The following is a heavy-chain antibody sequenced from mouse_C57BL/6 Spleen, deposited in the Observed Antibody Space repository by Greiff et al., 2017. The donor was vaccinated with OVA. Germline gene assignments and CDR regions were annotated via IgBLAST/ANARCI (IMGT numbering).Heavy chain of an antibody. Sequence: QVQLQQPGAELVRPGTSVKLSCKASGYTFTSYWMHWVKQRPGQGLEWIGVIDPSDSYTNYNQKFKGKATLTVYTSSSTAYMQLSSLTSEDSAVYYCARKAFDYGSSYWYFDVWGTGTTVTVSS. J-gene: IGHJ1*03. CDR1: GYTFTSYW. D-gene: IGHD1-1*01. CDR3: ARKAFDYGSSYWYFDV. CDR2: IDPSDSYT. V-gene: IGHV1-59*01.